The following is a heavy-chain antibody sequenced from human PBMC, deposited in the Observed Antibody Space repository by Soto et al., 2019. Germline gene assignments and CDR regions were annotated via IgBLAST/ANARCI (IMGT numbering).Heavy chain of an antibody. V-gene: IGHV3-33*01. D-gene: IGHD3-22*01. Sequence: GGSLRLSCAASGFTFSSFGMHWVRQAPGKGLEWVAVIWYDGSNKYYSDSIKARFTISRDNSKNTLYLQMNSLRAEDTAVYYCAREMKFGLYYYDSSGPDYWGQGTLVTVSS. CDR1: GFTFSSFG. J-gene: IGHJ4*02. CDR2: IWYDGSNK. CDR3: AREMKFGLYYYDSSGPDY.